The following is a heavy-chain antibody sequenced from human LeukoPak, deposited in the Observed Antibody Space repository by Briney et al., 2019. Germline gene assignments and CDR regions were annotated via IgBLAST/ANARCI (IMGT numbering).Heavy chain of an antibody. CDR1: GGSISSYY. CDR2: IYTSGST. J-gene: IGHJ4*02. Sequence: SSETLSLTCTVSGGSISSYYWSWIRHPAGKGLEWIGRIYTSGSTNYNPSLKSRVTMSVDTSKNQFSLKLSSVTAADTAVYYCAREGTGTTRAFDYWGQGTLVTVSS. D-gene: IGHD1-7*01. V-gene: IGHV4-4*07. CDR3: AREGTGTTRAFDY.